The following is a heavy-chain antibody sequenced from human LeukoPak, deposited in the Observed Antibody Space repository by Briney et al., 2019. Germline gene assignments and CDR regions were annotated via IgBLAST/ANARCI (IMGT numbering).Heavy chain of an antibody. J-gene: IGHJ4*02. V-gene: IGHV1-18*01. CDR2: ISAYNGNT. D-gene: IGHD6-6*01. CDR3: ARDTYSSSSLVFDY. CDR1: GYTFTSYG. Sequence: GASVKVSCKASGYTFTSYGISWVRQAPGQGLEWMGWISAYNGNTNYAQKLQGRVTMTTDTSTSTAYMELRSLRSDDTAVYYCARDTYSSSSLVFDYWGQGTLVTVSS.